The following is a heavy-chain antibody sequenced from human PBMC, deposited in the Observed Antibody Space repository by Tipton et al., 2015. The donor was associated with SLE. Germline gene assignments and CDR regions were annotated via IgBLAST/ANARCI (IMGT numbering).Heavy chain of an antibody. D-gene: IGHD1-26*01. Sequence: LRLSCAASGFTFDDYGMSWVRQAPGKGLEWVSGINWNGGSTGYADSVKGRSTISRDNAKNSLYLQMNSLRAEDTALYYCARDRVGVTGYYYGMDVWGQGTTVTVSS. CDR1: GFTFDDYG. V-gene: IGHV3-20*04. CDR2: INWNGGST. J-gene: IGHJ6*02. CDR3: ARDRVGVTGYYYGMDV.